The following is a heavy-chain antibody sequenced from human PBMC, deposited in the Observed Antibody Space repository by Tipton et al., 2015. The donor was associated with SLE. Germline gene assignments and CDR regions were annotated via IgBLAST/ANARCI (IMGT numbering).Heavy chain of an antibody. CDR1: GFTFSTYA. CDR3: AKLWGDYGDYFDY. Sequence: SLRLSCAASGFTFSTYAMTWVRQAPGKGLEWVSGISGSGCSTYYADSVKGRFSISRDNSNNTLYLQMNSLRAEDTAVYYCAKLWGDYGDYFDYWGQGALVTVSS. CDR2: ISGSGCST. V-gene: IGHV3-23*01. J-gene: IGHJ4*02. D-gene: IGHD4-17*01.